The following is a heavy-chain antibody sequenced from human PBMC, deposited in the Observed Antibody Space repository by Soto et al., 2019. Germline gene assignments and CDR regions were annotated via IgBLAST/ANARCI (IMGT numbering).Heavy chain of an antibody. D-gene: IGHD2-2*01. J-gene: IGHJ4*02. Sequence: GGSLRLSCAASGFTFSSYAMSWVRQAPGKGLEWVSAISGSGGSTYYADSVKGRLTISRDNSKNTLYLQMNSLRAEDTALYYCARNGPGRELSVVVPAAIVDYWGQGTLVTVSS. CDR2: ISGSGGST. CDR3: ARNGPGRELSVVVPAAIVDY. V-gene: IGHV3-23*01. CDR1: GFTFSSYA.